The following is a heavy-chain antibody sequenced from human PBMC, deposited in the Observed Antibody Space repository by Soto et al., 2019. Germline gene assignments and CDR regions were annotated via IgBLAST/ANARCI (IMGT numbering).Heavy chain of an antibody. CDR3: ARDPHRYCGGDCYANRFDP. CDR2: IWYDGSNK. D-gene: IGHD2-21*02. J-gene: IGHJ5*02. V-gene: IGHV3-33*01. CDR1: GFTFSSYG. Sequence: QVQLVESGGGVVQPGRSLRLSCAASGFTFSSYGMHWVRQAPGKGLEWVAVIWYDGSNKYYADSVKGRFTISRDNSKNTLYLQMNCLRAEDTAVHYCARDPHRYCGGDCYANRFDPWGQGTLVTVSS.